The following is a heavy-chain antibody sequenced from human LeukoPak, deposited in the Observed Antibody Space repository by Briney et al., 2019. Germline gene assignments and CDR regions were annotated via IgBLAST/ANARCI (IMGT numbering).Heavy chain of an antibody. CDR1: GGSVSSGSYY. Sequence: SETLSLTCTVSGGSVSSGSYYWRWIRQPPGKGLEWIGYIYYSGSTNYNPSLKSRVTMSVDRSKNQFSLKLSSVTAADTAVYYCARAKEIWGQGTLVTVSS. J-gene: IGHJ4*02. D-gene: IGHD5-24*01. CDR2: IYYSGST. CDR3: ARAKEI. V-gene: IGHV4-61*01.